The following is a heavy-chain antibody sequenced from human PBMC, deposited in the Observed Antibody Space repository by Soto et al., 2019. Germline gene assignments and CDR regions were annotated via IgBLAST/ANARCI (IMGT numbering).Heavy chain of an antibody. J-gene: IGHJ6*02. V-gene: IGHV4-31*03. D-gene: IGHD6-13*01. CDR1: GGSISSGGYY. Sequence: SETLSLTCTVSGGSISSGGYYWSWIRQHPGKGLEWIGYIYYSGSTYYNPSLKSRVTISVDTSKNQFSLKLSSVTAADTAVYYCARDTAAGTYYYYYSGMDVWGQGITFTVS. CDR2: IYYSGST. CDR3: ARDTAAGTYYYYYSGMDV.